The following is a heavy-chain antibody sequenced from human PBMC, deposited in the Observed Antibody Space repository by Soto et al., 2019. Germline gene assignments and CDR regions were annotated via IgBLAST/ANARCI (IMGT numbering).Heavy chain of an antibody. Sequence: ASVKVSCKASGYTFTIYYINWVRRATGQGLEWMGWMNPNSGNTGYAQKFQGRVTMTRNTSISTAYMELSSLRSDDAAVYYCARDKIYCSSTSCKAFDIWGQGTMVTVSS. J-gene: IGHJ3*02. V-gene: IGHV1-8*01. D-gene: IGHD2-2*01. CDR3: ARDKIYCSSTSCKAFDI. CDR2: MNPNSGNT. CDR1: GYTFTIYY.